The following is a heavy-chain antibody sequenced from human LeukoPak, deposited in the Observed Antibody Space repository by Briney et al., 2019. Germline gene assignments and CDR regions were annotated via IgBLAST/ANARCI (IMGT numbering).Heavy chain of an antibody. CDR2: ISGSGGST. Sequence: GGSLRLSCAASGFTFSSYAMSWVRQAPGKGLEWVSAISGSGGSTYYADSVKGRFTISRDNSKNTLYLQMNSLRAEDTAVYYCARETVVTNYYYYGMDVWGQGTTVTVSS. D-gene: IGHD4-23*01. V-gene: IGHV3-23*01. CDR1: GFTFSSYA. CDR3: ARETVVTNYYYYGMDV. J-gene: IGHJ6*02.